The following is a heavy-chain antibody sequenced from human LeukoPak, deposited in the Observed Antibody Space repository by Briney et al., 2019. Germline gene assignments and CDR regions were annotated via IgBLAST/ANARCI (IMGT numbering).Heavy chain of an antibody. Sequence: PGGSLRLSCAASGFTFSSYAMSWVRQAPGKGLEWVSSITDGGGGTYYADSVQGRFTISRDNSKNTLYLQMNSLRAEDTAVYYCAKDPYRTSWYSFDYWGQGTLVTVSS. V-gene: IGHV3-23*01. CDR3: AKDPYRTSWYSFDY. CDR2: ITDGGGGT. J-gene: IGHJ4*02. D-gene: IGHD6-13*01. CDR1: GFTFSSYA.